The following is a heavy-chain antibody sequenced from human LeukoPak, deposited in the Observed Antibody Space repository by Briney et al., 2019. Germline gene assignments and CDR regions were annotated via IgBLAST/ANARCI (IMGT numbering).Heavy chain of an antibody. Sequence: GGSLRLSCAASGFTFSSYSMNWVHQAPGKGLEWVSSISSSSSYIYYADSVKGRFTISRDNAKNSVYLQMNSLRVEDTAVYYCARGDMATNTYFDYWGQGTLVTVSS. CDR3: ARGDMATNTYFDY. CDR2: ISSSSSYI. V-gene: IGHV3-21*01. D-gene: IGHD5-24*01. J-gene: IGHJ4*02. CDR1: GFTFSSYS.